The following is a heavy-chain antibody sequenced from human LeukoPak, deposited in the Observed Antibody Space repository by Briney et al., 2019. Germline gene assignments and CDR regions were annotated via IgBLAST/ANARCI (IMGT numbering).Heavy chain of an antibody. D-gene: IGHD1-26*01. CDR2: IYPGDSGT. CDR3: ARHLSGSYSGYYFDY. J-gene: IGHJ4*02. Sequence: GESLKISCKGSGYSFAGYWIGWVRQMPGKGLEWMGIIYPGDSGTRYGPSFQGQVTISADKSISTAYLQWSSLKASDTAMYYCARHLSGSYSGYYFDYWGQGTLVTVSS. CDR1: GYSFAGYW. V-gene: IGHV5-51*01.